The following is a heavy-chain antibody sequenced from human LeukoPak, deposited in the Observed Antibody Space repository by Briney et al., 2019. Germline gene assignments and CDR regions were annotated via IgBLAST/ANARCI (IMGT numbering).Heavy chain of an antibody. CDR1: GGSISSTSYY. CDR3: ARGDSVAGSPYFDY. Sequence: SETLSLTCTVSGGSISSTSYYWGWIRQPPGKGLEWIGRIYYTGSTYYNPSLNGRVTISVDTSKNQFSLKLSSVTAADTAVYYCARGDSVAGSPYFDYWGQGTLVTVSS. D-gene: IGHD6-19*01. CDR2: IYYTGST. J-gene: IGHJ4*02. V-gene: IGHV4-39*07.